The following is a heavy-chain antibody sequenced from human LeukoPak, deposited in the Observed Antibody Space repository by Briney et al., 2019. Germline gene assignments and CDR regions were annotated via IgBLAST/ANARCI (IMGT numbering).Heavy chain of an antibody. Sequence: HGESLKISCKGSGYSFTSYWIAWVRQMPGKGLEWMGIIFPGDSDTRYSPSFQGQVTISADKSISTAYLQWSSLKASDTAMYYCARHSRIVGATIAPPDYWGQGTLVTVSS. CDR1: GYSFTSYW. D-gene: IGHD1-26*01. CDR2: IFPGDSDT. V-gene: IGHV5-51*01. J-gene: IGHJ4*02. CDR3: ARHSRIVGATIAPPDY.